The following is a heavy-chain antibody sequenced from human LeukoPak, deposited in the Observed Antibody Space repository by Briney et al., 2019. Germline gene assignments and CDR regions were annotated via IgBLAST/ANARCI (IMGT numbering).Heavy chain of an antibody. CDR3: AREPRDCTGGTCQSAGGYYFYY. V-gene: IGHV3-23*01. Sequence: GGSLRLSCAASGFTFSNYAMSWVRQAPGKGLEWVSGISASGDSYYADSVKGRFTVSRDNSKNTLYLQMNSLRAEDTAVYFCAREPRDCTGGTCQSAGGYYFYYWSQGALVTVSS. J-gene: IGHJ4*02. CDR1: GFTFSNYA. CDR2: ISASGDS. D-gene: IGHD2-15*01.